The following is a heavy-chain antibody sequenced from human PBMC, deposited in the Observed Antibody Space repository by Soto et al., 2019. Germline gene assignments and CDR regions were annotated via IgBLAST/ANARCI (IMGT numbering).Heavy chain of an antibody. Sequence: PSETQSLTCTVAGGSISSYYWSWIRQPPGKGLEWIGYIHYSGSTNYNPSLKSRVTISVDTSKNQFSLKLSSVTAADTAVYYCARSVYDILTGLDYWGQGTLVTVSS. D-gene: IGHD3-9*01. CDR3: ARSVYDILTGLDY. CDR2: IHYSGST. CDR1: GGSISSYY. V-gene: IGHV4-59*01. J-gene: IGHJ4*02.